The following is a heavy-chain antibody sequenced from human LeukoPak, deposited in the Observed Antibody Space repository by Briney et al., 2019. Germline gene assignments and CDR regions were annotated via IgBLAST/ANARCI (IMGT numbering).Heavy chain of an antibody. CDR2: IIPIFGTA. Sequence: SVKVSCKASGGTFSSYAISWVRQVPGQGLEWMGGIIPIFGTANYAQKFQGRVTITADESTSTAYMELSSLRSEDTAVYYCARQYGGKNHIDYWGQGTLVTVSS. J-gene: IGHJ4*02. D-gene: IGHD4-23*01. CDR1: GGTFSSYA. V-gene: IGHV1-69*13. CDR3: ARQYGGKNHIDY.